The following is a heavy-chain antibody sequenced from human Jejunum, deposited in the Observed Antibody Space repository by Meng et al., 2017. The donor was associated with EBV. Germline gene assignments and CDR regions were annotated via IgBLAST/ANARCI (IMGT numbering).Heavy chain of an antibody. Sequence: EVQSLESGGGLVQPGGSLRLSCVASGFTFSDYAMSWVRQAPRKGLEWVSTISNSGGNTHYADSVKGRFTISRDNSKNTLYLQMNSLRAEDTAVYYCTKDVGVVLFDYWGQGTLVTVSS. CDR2: ISNSGGNT. J-gene: IGHJ4*02. CDR3: TKDVGVVLFDY. V-gene: IGHV3-23*01. CDR1: GFTFSDYA. D-gene: IGHD2-8*01.